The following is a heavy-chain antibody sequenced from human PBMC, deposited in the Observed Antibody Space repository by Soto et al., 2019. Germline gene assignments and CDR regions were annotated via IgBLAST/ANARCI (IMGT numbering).Heavy chain of an antibody. CDR3: ARLNGYCISTNCHGYYGMDV. J-gene: IGHJ6*02. CDR1: GGFVSSSSYS. D-gene: IGHD2-2*03. CDR2: IYSSEST. Sequence: SETLSLTCSVSGGFVSSSSYSWGWIRRSPGKGLEWIGTIYSSESTYYNPSLLSRVTISVDTSKNEFSLRLSSVTAADTAVYYCARLNGYCISTNCHGYYGMDVWGQGTTVTVSS. V-gene: IGHV4-39*01.